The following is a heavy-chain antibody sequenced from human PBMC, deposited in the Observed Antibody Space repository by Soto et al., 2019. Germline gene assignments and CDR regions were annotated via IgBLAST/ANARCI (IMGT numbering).Heavy chain of an antibody. V-gene: IGHV1-69*06. CDR3: ARDTLSGSSWSWFDP. Sequence: QVQLVQSGAEVRKPGSSVRVSCKASGGSFNRHTISWVRQAPGQGLEWMGGIIPIFGTANHAQKFQGRVTITRDTSASTAYMELSSLRSEDTAVYYCARDTLSGSSWSWFDPWGQGTLVTVSS. CDR2: IIPIFGTA. D-gene: IGHD6-13*01. CDR1: GGSFNRHT. J-gene: IGHJ5*02.